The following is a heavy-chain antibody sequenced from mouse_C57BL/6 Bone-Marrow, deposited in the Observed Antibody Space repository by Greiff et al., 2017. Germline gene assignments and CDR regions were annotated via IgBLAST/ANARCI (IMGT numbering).Heavy chain of an antibody. J-gene: IGHJ2*01. CDR2: IDPENGDT. V-gene: IGHV14-4*01. CDR1: GFNIKDDY. D-gene: IGHD2-3*01. CDR3: TRWFYFDY. Sequence: EVQVVESGAELVRPGASVKLSCTASGFNIKDDYMHWVKQRPEQGLEWIGWIDPENGDTEYASKFQGKATITADTSSNTAYLQLSSLTSEDTAVYYCTRWFYFDYWGQGTTLTVSS.